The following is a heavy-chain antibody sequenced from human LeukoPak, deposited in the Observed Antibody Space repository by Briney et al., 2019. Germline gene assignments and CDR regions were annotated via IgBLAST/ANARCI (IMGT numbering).Heavy chain of an antibody. V-gene: IGHV3-64*01. D-gene: IGHD3-3*01. Sequence: GGSLRLSCAASGFTFSSYAMHWVRQAPGKGLEYVSAISSNGGSTYYANSVKGRFTISRDNSKNTLYLQMGSLRAEDMAVYYCARRGPWFWSGYPGSFDYWGQGTLVTVSS. CDR2: ISSNGGST. CDR1: GFTFSSYA. J-gene: IGHJ4*02. CDR3: ARRGPWFWSGYPGSFDY.